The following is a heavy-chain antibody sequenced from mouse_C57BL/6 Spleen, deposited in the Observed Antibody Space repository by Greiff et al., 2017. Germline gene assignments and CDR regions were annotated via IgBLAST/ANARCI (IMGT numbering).Heavy chain of an antibody. J-gene: IGHJ1*03. CDR3: TTRYDGYWYFDV. CDR2: IDPENGDT. V-gene: IGHV14-4*01. CDR1: GFNIKDDY. Sequence: EVMLVESGAELVRPGASVKLSCTASGFNIKDDYMHWVKQRPEQGLEWIGWIDPENGDTEYASKFQGKATITADTSSNTAYPQLSSLTSEDTAVYYCTTRYDGYWYFDVWGTGTTVTVSS. D-gene: IGHD2-3*01.